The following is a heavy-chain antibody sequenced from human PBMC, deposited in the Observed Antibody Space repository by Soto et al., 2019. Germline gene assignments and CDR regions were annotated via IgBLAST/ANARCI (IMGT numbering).Heavy chain of an antibody. CDR1: GGSIGSYY. CDR3: ARGGWRXIDY. CDR2: IYYSGST. D-gene: IGHD3-3*01. Sequence: SETLSLTCSVSGGSIGSYYWSWIRQPPGKGLEWIGYIYYSGSTNYNPSLKSRVTISVDTSKNQFSLKLSSVTAADTAVYYCARGGWRXIDYWGQGTLVTVSS. V-gene: IGHV4-59*08. J-gene: IGHJ4*02.